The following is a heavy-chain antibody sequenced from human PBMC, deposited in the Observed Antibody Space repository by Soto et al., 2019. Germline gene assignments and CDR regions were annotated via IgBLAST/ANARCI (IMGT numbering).Heavy chain of an antibody. V-gene: IGHV3-74*01. CDR2: ISSDGSTT. J-gene: IGHJ4*02. Sequence: EVQLVESGGGLVQPGGSLRLSCAASGFTFSTVWMHWVRQTPGKGLVWVSRISSDGSTTHYADSVKGRFTISRDNAKDALYLQMNGLRAEDTAVYYCARDLRPTDYWGQGTLVTVSS. CDR1: GFTFSTVW. CDR3: ARDLRPTDY. D-gene: IGHD6-6*01.